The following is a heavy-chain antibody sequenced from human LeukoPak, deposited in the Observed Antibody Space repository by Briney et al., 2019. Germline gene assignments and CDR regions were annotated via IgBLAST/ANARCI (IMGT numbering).Heavy chain of an antibody. D-gene: IGHD6-19*01. CDR1: GGSFSGYY. J-gene: IGHJ4*02. CDR2: INHSGST. CDR3: ARGRYSSGWYLFDY. V-gene: IGHV4-34*01. Sequence: PSETLSLTCAVYGGSFSGYYWSWIRQPPGKGLEWIGEINHSGSTNYNPSLKSRVTISVDTSKNQFSLKLSSVTAADTAVYYCARGRYSSGWYLFDYWGQGTLVTVSS.